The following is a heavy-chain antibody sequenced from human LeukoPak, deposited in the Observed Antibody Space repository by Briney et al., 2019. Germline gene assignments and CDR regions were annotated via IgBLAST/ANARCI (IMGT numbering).Heavy chain of an antibody. D-gene: IGHD6-13*01. J-gene: IGHJ4*02. Sequence: GRSLRLSCAASGFTFDDYAMPWVRQAPGKGLTWVSGISWNSGGIDYADSVKGRFTISRDNAKNSLYLQMNSLRAEDTALYYCAKAPTYSSSFDYWGQGTLVTVSS. CDR1: GFTFDDYA. V-gene: IGHV3-9*01. CDR3: AKAPTYSSSFDY. CDR2: ISWNSGGI.